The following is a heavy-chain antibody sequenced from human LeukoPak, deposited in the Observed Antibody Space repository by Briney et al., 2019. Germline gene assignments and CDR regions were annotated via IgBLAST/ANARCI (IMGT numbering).Heavy chain of an antibody. D-gene: IGHD3-16*02. CDR1: GYSISSGYY. J-gene: IGHJ6*03. CDR3: ARLVLSESSDYMDV. CDR2: IYHSGST. Sequence: SETLSLTCAVSGYSISSGYYWGWIRQPPGKGLEWIGSIYHSGSTYYNPSLKSRVTMSRATSKTQFSLKLSSVPAGDRAVYYCARLVLSESSDYMDVWGKGTTVTVSS. V-gene: IGHV4-38-2*01.